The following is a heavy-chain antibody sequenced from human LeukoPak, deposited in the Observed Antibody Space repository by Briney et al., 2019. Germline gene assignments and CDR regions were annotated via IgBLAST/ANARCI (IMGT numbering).Heavy chain of an antibody. CDR3: ARYVAAAGSNWFDP. CDR2: IIPIFGTA. D-gene: IGHD6-13*01. J-gene: IGHJ5*02. V-gene: IGHV1-69*05. CDR1: GGTFSSYA. Sequence: SVKVSCKASGGTFSSYAISWVRQAPGQGLEWMGGIIPIFGTANYAQKFLGRVTITTDESTSTAYMELSSLRSEDTAVYYCARYVAAAGSNWFDPWGQGTLVTVSS.